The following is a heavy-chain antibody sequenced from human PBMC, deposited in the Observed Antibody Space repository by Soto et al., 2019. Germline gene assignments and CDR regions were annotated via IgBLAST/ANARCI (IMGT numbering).Heavy chain of an antibody. V-gene: IGHV3-66*01. CDR2: IRRAGNT. CDR1: GFNVRSNY. CDR3: ARDFVVGGPTINYYYGMDV. D-gene: IGHD1-26*01. Sequence: GESLTLPCAPSGFNVRSNYMRWVRQAPGKGLEWITIIRRAGNTYYADSVKGRFTFSRDNSKNTLYLQMNSLGAEDTAVYYCARDFVVGGPTINYYYGMDVWGQGT. J-gene: IGHJ6*02.